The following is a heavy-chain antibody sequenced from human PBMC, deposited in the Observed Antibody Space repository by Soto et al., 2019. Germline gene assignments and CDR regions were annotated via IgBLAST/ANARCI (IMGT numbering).Heavy chain of an antibody. CDR2: VSGDTGNT. J-gene: IGHJ6*02. V-gene: IGHV1-18*01. D-gene: IGHD3-10*01. Sequence: QVQLVQSETEVKKPGASVKVSCKASGYIFTNYDITWVRQAPGQGLEWMGWVSGDTGNTKYAQKFQDRVTMTTDTSTSTVYMELRSLRSDDTAVYYCARFGSAPYYYYGVDVWGQGTTVFVSS. CDR1: GYIFTNYD. CDR3: ARFGSAPYYYYGVDV.